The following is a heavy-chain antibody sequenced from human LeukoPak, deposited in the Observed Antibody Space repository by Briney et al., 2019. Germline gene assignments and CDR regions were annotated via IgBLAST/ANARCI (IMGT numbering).Heavy chain of an antibody. CDR2: IYTSGNT. V-gene: IGHV4-61*02. J-gene: IGHJ5*02. CDR1: GGSISSGSYY. CDR3: ARVNSPESGVDWFDP. Sequence: SETLSLTCTVSGGSISSGSYYWSWIRQPAGKGLEWIGRIYTSGNTNYNPSLKSRVTISVDTSKNQFSLKLSSVTAADTAVYYCARVNSPESGVDWFDPWGQGTLVTVSS. D-gene: IGHD2-8*01.